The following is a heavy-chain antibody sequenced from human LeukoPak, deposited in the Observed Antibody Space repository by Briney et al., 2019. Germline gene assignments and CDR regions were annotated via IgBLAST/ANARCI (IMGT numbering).Heavy chain of an antibody. CDR1: GFTFSSYS. D-gene: IGHD1-26*01. V-gene: IGHV3-7*03. CDR2: IKQDGSEK. J-gene: IGHJ3*02. CDR3: AIEAPLGAFDI. Sequence: GGSLRLSCAASGFTFSSYSMNWVRQAPGKGLEWVANIKQDGSEKYYVDSVKGRFTISRDNAKNSLYLQMNSLRAEDTAVYYCAIEAPLGAFDIWGQGTMVTVSS.